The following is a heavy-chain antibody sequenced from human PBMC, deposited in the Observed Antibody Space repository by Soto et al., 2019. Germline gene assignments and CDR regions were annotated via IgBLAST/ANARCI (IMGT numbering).Heavy chain of an antibody. CDR2: IGRSGETI. CDR1: GFTFSSFE. Sequence: GSLRLPCVASGFTFSSFEMNWVRQTPGKGLEWLSYIGRSGETIYYADSVKGRFTISRDNAKSSLFLQMNGLRDEDTGIYYCARDSRGGAARRPTFYYWGRGTLVAVSS. V-gene: IGHV3-48*03. D-gene: IGHD6-6*01. J-gene: IGHJ4*02. CDR3: ARDSRGGAARRPTFYY.